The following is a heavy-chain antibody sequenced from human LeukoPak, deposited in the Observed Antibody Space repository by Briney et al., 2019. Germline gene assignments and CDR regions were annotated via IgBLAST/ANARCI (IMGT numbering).Heavy chain of an antibody. Sequence: PSETLSLTCTVSGGSISSYYWSWIRQPPGKGLEWIGYIYYSGSTNYNPSLKSRVTISVDMSKNQFSLKLSSVTAADTAVYYCARDLGGSRYYYYMDVWGKGTTVTVSS. J-gene: IGHJ6*03. D-gene: IGHD3-16*01. V-gene: IGHV4-59*01. CDR3: ARDLGGSRYYYYMDV. CDR2: IYYSGST. CDR1: GGSISSYY.